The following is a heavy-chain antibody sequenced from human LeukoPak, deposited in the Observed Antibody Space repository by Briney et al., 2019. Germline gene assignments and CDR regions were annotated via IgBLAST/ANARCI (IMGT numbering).Heavy chain of an antibody. CDR3: ATDRGWRTSGYYLYYFEY. Sequence: PGGSLRLSCAASGFTFSSYWMSWVRQAPGTGLEWVANIKQDGSEKYYVDSVKGRFTISRDNAKNSLYLQMSSLRAEDTAVYYCATDRGWRTSGYYLYYFEYWGQGTLVTFSS. CDR1: GFTFSSYW. CDR2: IKQDGSEK. D-gene: IGHD3-3*01. J-gene: IGHJ4*02. V-gene: IGHV3-7*01.